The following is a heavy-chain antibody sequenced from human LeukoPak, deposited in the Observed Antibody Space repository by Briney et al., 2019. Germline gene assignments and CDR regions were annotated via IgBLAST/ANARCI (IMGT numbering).Heavy chain of an antibody. CDR2: IKQDASEK. V-gene: IGHV3-7*01. D-gene: IGHD3-10*01. Sequence: GGPLRLSCAASGFTINGYWMSWVRQAPGKGLEWVANIKQDASEKYYVGSVQGRFTISRDNAKNSVFLQMNSLRAEDTAVYYCATDGGPFDNWGQGILVTVSS. J-gene: IGHJ4*02. CDR3: ATDGGPFDN. CDR1: GFTINGYW.